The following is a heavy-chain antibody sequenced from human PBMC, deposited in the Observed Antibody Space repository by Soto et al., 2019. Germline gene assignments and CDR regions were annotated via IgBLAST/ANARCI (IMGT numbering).Heavy chain of an antibody. J-gene: IGHJ4*02. V-gene: IGHV2-5*02. CDR1: GFSLTTSGVG. D-gene: IGHD3-3*01. CDR3: AHRVLRTVFGLVTTTAIYFDF. CDR2: IYWDDDK. Sequence: QITLNESGPTQVKPRQTLTLTCTFSGFSLTTSGVGVGWIRQSPGKAPEWLALIYWDDDKRYSPSLKSRLTITKDTSKNQVVLTMGDLAPADTATYYCAHRVLRTVFGLVTTTAIYFDFWGQGTPVAVSS.